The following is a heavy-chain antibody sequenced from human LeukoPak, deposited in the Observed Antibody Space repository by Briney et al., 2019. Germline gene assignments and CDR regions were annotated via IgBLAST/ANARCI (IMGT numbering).Heavy chain of an antibody. CDR2: ISYDGSNK. CDR1: GSTFSSYG. CDR3: ARPIAVAERAFDY. Sequence: GGSLRLSCAASGSTFSSYGMHWVRQAPGKGLEWVAVISYDGSNKYYADSVKGRFTISRDNSKNTLYLQMNSLRAEDTAVYYCARPIAVAERAFDYWGQGTLVTVSS. V-gene: IGHV3-30*03. J-gene: IGHJ4*02. D-gene: IGHD6-19*01.